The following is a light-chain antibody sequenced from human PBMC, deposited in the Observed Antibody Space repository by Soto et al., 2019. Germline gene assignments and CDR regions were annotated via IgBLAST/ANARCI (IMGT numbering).Light chain of an antibody. J-gene: IGKJ5*01. CDR1: QRFNSNY. Sequence: IVLTQSPATLSLSPGERATLSCRASQRFNSNYLAWYQHKPGQSPRLLIFRASSRATSTADRFSGSGSGTNFTLTISRLEPEDFTLYYCQHYGSSPPITFVQGTRLEI. CDR3: QHYGSSPPIT. V-gene: IGKV3-20*01. CDR2: RAS.